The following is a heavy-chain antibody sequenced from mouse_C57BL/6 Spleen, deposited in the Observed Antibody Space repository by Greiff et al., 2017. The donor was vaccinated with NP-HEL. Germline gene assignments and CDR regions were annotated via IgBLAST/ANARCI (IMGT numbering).Heavy chain of an antibody. CDR3: ARREIYLDV. CDR2: IWTGGGT. CDR1: GFSLTSYA. J-gene: IGHJ1*03. Sequence: QVQLPSSLPVLLAPSHSLSLTCTVSGFSLTSYAISWVRQPPGKGLEWLGVIWTGGGTNYNSALKSRLSISKDNSKSQVFLKMNSLQTDDTARYYCARREIYLDVWGTGTTVTVSS. V-gene: IGHV2-9-1*01.